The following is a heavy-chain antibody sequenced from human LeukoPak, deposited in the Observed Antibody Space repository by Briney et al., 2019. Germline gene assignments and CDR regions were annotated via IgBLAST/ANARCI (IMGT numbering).Heavy chain of an antibody. CDR2: IIPIFGTA. V-gene: IGHV1-69*13. Sequence: GASVKVSCKASGGTFSSYAISWVRQAPGQGLEWMGGIIPIFGTANYAQKFQGRVTITADESTSTAYMELSSLRSEDTAVYYCARDGIVATIARGLSYYYYMDVWGKGTTVTVSS. CDR3: ARDGIVATIARGLSYYYYMDV. J-gene: IGHJ6*03. CDR1: GGTFSSYA. D-gene: IGHD5-12*01.